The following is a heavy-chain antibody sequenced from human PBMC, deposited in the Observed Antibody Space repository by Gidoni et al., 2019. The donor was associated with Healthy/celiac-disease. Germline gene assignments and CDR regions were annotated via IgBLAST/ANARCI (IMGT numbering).Heavy chain of an antibody. V-gene: IGHV3-23*01. CDR2: ISGSGGST. CDR3: AKDKGDNRQTGTTSSSNYYYYYMDV. Sequence: EVQLLESGGGLVQPGGSLRLSCAASGFTFSSYAMTWVRQAPGKGLEWVSAISGSGGSTYYADSVKGRFTISRDNSKNTLYLQMNSLRAEDTAVYYCAKDKGDNRQTGTTSSSNYYYYYMDVWGKGTTVTVSS. D-gene: IGHD1-7*01. CDR1: GFTFSSYA. J-gene: IGHJ6*03.